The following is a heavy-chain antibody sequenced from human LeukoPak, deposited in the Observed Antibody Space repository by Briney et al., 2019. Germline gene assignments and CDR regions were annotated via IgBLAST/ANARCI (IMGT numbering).Heavy chain of an antibody. CDR1: GFSVSIKY. Sequence: GGSLRLSCAASGFSVSIKYMNWVRQAPGKGLEWVSILYSSGTTYYANSAKGRFTISRDNSENKLFLQMNSLRAEDTAVYYCARGGFGPSDALDIWGQGTMVTVSS. V-gene: IGHV3-53*01. CDR3: ARGGFGPSDALDI. J-gene: IGHJ3*02. CDR2: LYSSGTT. D-gene: IGHD3-10*01.